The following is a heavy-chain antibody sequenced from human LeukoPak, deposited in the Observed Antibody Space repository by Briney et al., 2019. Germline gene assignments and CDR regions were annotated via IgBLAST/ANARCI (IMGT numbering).Heavy chain of an antibody. CDR3: VKDRSFNRGEPIDY. CDR1: GYCFNDHG. D-gene: IGHD3-16*01. V-gene: IGHV3-20*04. J-gene: IGHJ4*02. Sequence: WGSLRPSCAASGYCFNDHGMSWVRQAPRQGLEWGSGITWNGSSTGYADSLKGRFTISRDNAKNSLFLQMNSLRVDDTALYYCVKDRSFNRGEPIDYWGQGTLVVVSS. CDR2: ITWNGSST.